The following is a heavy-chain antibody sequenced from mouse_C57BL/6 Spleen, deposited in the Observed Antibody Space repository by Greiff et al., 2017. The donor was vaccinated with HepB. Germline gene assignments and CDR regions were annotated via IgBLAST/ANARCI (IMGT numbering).Heavy chain of an antibody. CDR2: ISSGGDYI. CDR3: TREGTTVVAFDY. Sequence: EVKLMESGEGLVKPGGSLKLSCAASGFTFSSYAMSWVRQTPEKRLEWVAYISSGGDYIYYADTVKGRFTISRDNARNTLYLQMSSLKSEDTAMYYCTREGTTVVAFDYWGQGTTLTVSS. D-gene: IGHD1-1*01. J-gene: IGHJ2*01. V-gene: IGHV5-9-1*02. CDR1: GFTFSSYA.